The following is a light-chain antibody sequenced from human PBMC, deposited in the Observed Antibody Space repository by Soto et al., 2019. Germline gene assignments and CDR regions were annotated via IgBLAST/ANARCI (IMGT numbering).Light chain of an antibody. CDR1: SSDVGVYNY. Sequence: QSALTQPPSVSGSPGQSVTISCTGTSSDVGVYNYVSWYQQHPGKAPNLMIYEVSNRPSGVSNRFSGSKSGNTASLTISGLQAEDEADYYCSSYTTSSTWVFGGGTKLTVL. V-gene: IGLV2-14*01. CDR3: SSYTTSSTWV. CDR2: EVS. J-gene: IGLJ3*02.